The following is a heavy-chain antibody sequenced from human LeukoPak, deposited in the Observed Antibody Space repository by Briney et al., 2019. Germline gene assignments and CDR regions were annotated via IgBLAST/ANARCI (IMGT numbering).Heavy chain of an antibody. D-gene: IGHD4-17*01. CDR2: IYYSGNT. CDR1: GDSISSSNSY. V-gene: IGHV4-39*07. J-gene: IGHJ4*02. Sequence: SETLSLTCTVSGDSISSSNSYWGWIRQPPGKGLEWIGSIYYSGNTYYNASLKSRVIISVDTSKNQFSLKLNSVTAADTAVYYCARAGDYGIKDWGQGTLVTVSS. CDR3: ARAGDYGIKD.